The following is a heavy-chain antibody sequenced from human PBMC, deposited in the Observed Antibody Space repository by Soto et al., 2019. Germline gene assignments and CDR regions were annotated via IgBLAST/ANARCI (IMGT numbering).Heavy chain of an antibody. V-gene: IGHV3-11*01. CDR1: GFTFSDHY. D-gene: IGHD6-13*01. CDR2: ISTGGAIR. J-gene: IGHJ4*02. CDR3: ARGRRQLDY. Sequence: GGSLRLSCVASGFTFSDHYMSWIRQAPGKGLEWVSYISTGGAIRYYADSVRGRFTISRDNAKNSLYLQMNSLRAEDTAVYYCARGRRQLDYWGQGTLVTVSS.